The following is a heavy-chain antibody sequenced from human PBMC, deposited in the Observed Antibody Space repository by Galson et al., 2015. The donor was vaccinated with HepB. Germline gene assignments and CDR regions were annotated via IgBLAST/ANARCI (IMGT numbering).Heavy chain of an antibody. CDR1: GFTFSSYA. CDR3: ARDLHREKHGYLFDY. Sequence: SLRLSCAASGFTFSSYAMHWVRQAPGKGLEWVAVISYDGSNKYYADSVKGRFTISRDNSKNTLYLQMNSLRAEDTAVYYCARDLHREKHGYLFDYWGQGTLVTVSS. CDR2: ISYDGSNK. J-gene: IGHJ4*02. V-gene: IGHV3-30*04. D-gene: IGHD6-13*01.